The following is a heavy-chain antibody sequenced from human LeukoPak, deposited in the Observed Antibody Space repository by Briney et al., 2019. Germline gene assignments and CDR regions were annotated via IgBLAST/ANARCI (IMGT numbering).Heavy chain of an antibody. Sequence: GESLKISCKGSGYSFNSYWIGWVRQMPGKGLEWMGIIYPGDSDTRYSPSFQGQVTISADKSISTAYLQWSSLKASDTAMYYCSRQGPGTTMLRGAFEPFDYWGQGTLVTVSS. CDR1: GYSFNSYW. CDR2: IYPGDSDT. CDR3: SRQGPGTTMLRGAFEPFDY. V-gene: IGHV5-51*01. J-gene: IGHJ4*02. D-gene: IGHD3-10*01.